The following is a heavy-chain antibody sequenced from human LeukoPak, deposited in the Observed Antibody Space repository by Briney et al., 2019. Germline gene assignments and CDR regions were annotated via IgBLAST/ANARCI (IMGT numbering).Heavy chain of an antibody. D-gene: IGHD3-3*01. V-gene: IGHV3-30*18. CDR2: ISSFDGNSK. CDR3: AKWSGNRPLYYFDY. Sequence: GGSLRLSCATSGFTFTSFCMHWVRQASGKGLEWVAAISSFDGNSKYYADSVKGRFTISRDNSKNTVYLQMNSLRADDTAVYYCAKWSGNRPLYYFDYWGQGTLVTVSS. CDR1: GFTFTSFC. J-gene: IGHJ4*02.